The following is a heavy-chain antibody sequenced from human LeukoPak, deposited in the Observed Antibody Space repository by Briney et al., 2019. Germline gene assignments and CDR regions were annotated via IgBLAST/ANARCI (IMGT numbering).Heavy chain of an antibody. V-gene: IGHV1-18*01. CDR2: ISAYNGNT. CDR3: ARVPIAVVSYYFDY. CDR1: GYTFTSYG. J-gene: IGHJ4*02. D-gene: IGHD3-22*01. Sequence: ASVKVSCKASGYTFTSYGISWVRQAPGQGLEWMGWISAYNGNTNYAQKLQGRVTMTTDTSTSTAYMELRSLRSDDTAVYYCARVPIAVVSYYFDYWGQGTLVTVSS.